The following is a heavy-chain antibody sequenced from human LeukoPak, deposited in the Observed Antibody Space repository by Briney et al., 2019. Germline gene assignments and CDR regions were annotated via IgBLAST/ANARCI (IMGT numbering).Heavy chain of an antibody. CDR1: GYTFTSYY. CDR3: ASVKDSSGWHQAFDI. J-gene: IGHJ3*02. Sequence: EASVKVSCKASGYTFTSYYIHWVRQAPRQGLEWMGIINPSGGSTSYAQKFQGRVTMTRDTSTSTVYMELSSLRSEDTAVYYCASVKDSSGWHQAFDIWGQGTMVTVSS. V-gene: IGHV1-46*01. D-gene: IGHD6-19*01. CDR2: INPSGGST.